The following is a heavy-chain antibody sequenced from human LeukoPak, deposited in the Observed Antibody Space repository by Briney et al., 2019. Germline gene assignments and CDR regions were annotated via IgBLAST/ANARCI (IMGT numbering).Heavy chain of an antibody. D-gene: IGHD1-14*01. J-gene: IGHJ4*02. CDR2: ISARSTTI. V-gene: IGHV3-48*04. CDR1: GFNFGAHS. Sequence: GGSLRLSCEASGFNFGAHSMNWVRQAPGKGLEWISYISARSTTIYYADSVKGRFTISRDNAKNSLYLQMNSLRAEDTAVYYCARDQTGHWGQGTLVTVSS. CDR3: ARDQTGH.